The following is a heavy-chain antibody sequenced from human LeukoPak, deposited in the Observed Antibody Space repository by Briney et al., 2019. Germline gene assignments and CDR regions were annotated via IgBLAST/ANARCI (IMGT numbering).Heavy chain of an antibody. CDR1: GFTFSSYW. CDR3: AKDDYYDTSGYRD. CDR2: IKQDGSEK. J-gene: IGHJ4*02. V-gene: IGHV3-7*01. D-gene: IGHD3-22*01. Sequence: PGGSLRLSCVASGFTFSSYWMSWVRQAPGKGLEWVANIKQDGSEKYYVDSVKGRFTISRDNSKNTLYLQMNSLRAEDTAVYYCAKDDYYDTSGYRDWGQGTLVTVSS.